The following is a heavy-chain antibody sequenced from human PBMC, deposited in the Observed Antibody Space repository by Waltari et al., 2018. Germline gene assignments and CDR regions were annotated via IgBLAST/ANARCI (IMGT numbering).Heavy chain of an antibody. J-gene: IGHJ4*02. CDR3: ARFINYYDSSGYIFY. CDR1: GYSISSGYY. Sequence: QVQLQESGPGLVKPSETLSLTCAVSGYSISSGYYWGWIRQPPGKGLEWIGSIYHSGGTYYNPSPKSRFTISVDTSKNQFSLKLSSVTAADTAVYYCARFINYYDSSGYIFYWGQGTLVTVSS. D-gene: IGHD3-22*01. V-gene: IGHV4-38-2*01. CDR2: IYHSGGT.